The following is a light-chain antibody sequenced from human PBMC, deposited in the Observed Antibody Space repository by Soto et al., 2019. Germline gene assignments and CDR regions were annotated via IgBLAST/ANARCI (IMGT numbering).Light chain of an antibody. CDR2: RNT. CDR1: RSNIGNNY. J-gene: IGLJ1*01. Sequence: QFVLTQPPSASGTPGQTVTISCSGSRSNIGNNYVCWYQQLPGAAPKLLIYRNTQRPSGVPDRFSGSKSGTAASLAISGLRSEDEADYFCEAWDDSLSGHVFGTGTKVTVL. V-gene: IGLV1-47*01. CDR3: EAWDDSLSGHV.